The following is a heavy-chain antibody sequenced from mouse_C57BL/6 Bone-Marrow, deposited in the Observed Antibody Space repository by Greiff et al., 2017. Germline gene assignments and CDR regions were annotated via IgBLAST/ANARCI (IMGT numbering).Heavy chain of an antibody. J-gene: IGHJ3*01. Sequence: DVQLVESGGGLVKPGGSLKLSCAASGFTFSSYAMSWVRQTPEKRLEWVATISDGGSYTYYPDNVKGRFTISRDNAKNNLYLQMSHLKSEDTAMYYCARGGLLRFAYWGQGTLVTVSA. CDR2: ISDGGSYT. V-gene: IGHV5-4*01. CDR1: GFTFSSYA. D-gene: IGHD2-3*01. CDR3: ARGGLLRFAY.